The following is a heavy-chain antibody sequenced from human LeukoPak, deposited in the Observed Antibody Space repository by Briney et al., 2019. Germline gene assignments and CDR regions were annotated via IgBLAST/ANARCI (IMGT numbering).Heavy chain of an antibody. Sequence: GGSLRLSCAASGFTFSSYSMNWVRQAPGKGLEWVSSISSSSSYIYYADSVKGRFTISRDNAKNSLYPQMNSLRAEDTAVYYCARDMGKQLVLGYWGQGTLVTVSS. CDR1: GFTFSSYS. D-gene: IGHD6-6*01. V-gene: IGHV3-21*01. CDR3: ARDMGKQLVLGY. CDR2: ISSSSSYI. J-gene: IGHJ4*02.